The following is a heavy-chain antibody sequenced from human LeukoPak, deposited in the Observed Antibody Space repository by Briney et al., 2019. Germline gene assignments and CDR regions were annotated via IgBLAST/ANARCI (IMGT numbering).Heavy chain of an antibody. J-gene: IGHJ4*02. CDR3: ARDGLLGYFDY. CDR2: ISYDGSNK. Sequence: PGRSLGLSCAASGFTFSSYAMHWVRQAPGKGLEWVAVISYDGSNKYYADSVKGRFTISRDNSKSTLYLQMNSLRAEDTAVYYCARDGLLGYFDYWGQGTLVTVSS. V-gene: IGHV3-30-3*01. CDR1: GFTFSSYA. D-gene: IGHD1-26*01.